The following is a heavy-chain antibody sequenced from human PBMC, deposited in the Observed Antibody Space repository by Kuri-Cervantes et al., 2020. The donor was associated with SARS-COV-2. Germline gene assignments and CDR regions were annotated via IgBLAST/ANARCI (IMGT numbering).Heavy chain of an antibody. D-gene: IGHD1-1*01. CDR2: INPNSGGT. CDR1: GYTFTGYY. V-gene: IGHV1-2*02. CDR3: AREKLAGYYYYYMDV. J-gene: IGHJ6*03. Sequence: ASVKVSCKASGYTFTGYYMHWVRQAPGQGLEWMGWINPNSGGTNYAQKFQGRVTMTRDTSISTAYMELSRLRSDDTAVYYCAREKLAGYYYYYMDVWGKGTTVTVSS.